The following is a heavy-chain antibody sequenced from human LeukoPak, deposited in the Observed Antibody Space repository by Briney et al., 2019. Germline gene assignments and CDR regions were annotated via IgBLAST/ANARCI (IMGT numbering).Heavy chain of an antibody. Sequence: GGSLRLSCAASGFTFSTYAMSWVRQAPGKGLEWVSAISGSGGSTYYADSVKGRFTISRDNSKSTLYIQMNSLRAEDTAVYYCARAKPKNMVRGLIMRRESRYYFDYWGQGTLVAVSS. D-gene: IGHD3-10*01. CDR3: ARAKPKNMVRGLIMRRESRYYFDY. J-gene: IGHJ4*02. V-gene: IGHV3-23*01. CDR1: GFTFSTYA. CDR2: ISGSGGST.